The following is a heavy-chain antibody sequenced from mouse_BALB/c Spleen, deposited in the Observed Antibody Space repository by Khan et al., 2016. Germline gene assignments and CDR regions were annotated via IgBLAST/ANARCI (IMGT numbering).Heavy chain of an antibody. J-gene: IGHJ2*01. V-gene: IGHV1S136*01. Sequence: VQLQQSGPELVKPGASVKMSCKASGYTFTSYVMHWVKQKPGQGLEWIGYINPYNDGTKYNEKFKGKATLTSDKLSSTAYMELSSLTSEDSAVSYCARSTMITFFDYWGQGTTLTVSS. CDR1: GYTFTSYV. D-gene: IGHD2-4*01. CDR3: ARSTMITFFDY. CDR2: INPYNDGT.